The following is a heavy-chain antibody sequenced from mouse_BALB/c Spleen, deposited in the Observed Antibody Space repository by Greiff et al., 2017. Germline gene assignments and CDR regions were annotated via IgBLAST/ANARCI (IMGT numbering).Heavy chain of an antibody. J-gene: IGHJ3*01. CDR2: ISSGGST. V-gene: IGHV5-6-5*01. CDR3: ARYRYDVWFAY. D-gene: IGHD2-14*01. CDR1: GFTFSSYA. Sequence: EVKLMESGGGLVKPGGSLKLSCAASGFTFSSYAMSWVRQTPEKRLEWVASISSGGSTYYPDSVKGRFTISRDNARNILYLQMSSLRSEDTAMYYCARYRYDVWFAYWGQGTLVTVSA.